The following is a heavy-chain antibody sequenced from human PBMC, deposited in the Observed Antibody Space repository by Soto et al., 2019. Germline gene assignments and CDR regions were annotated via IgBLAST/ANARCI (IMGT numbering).Heavy chain of an antibody. CDR2: IKQDGSEK. Sequence: GGSLRLSCAASGFTFSSYCMSWVRQAPGKGLEWVANIKQDGSEKYYVDSVKGRFTISRDNAKNSLYLQMNSLRAEGTAVYYCARVLRFFDCLLPNGAPPYYFAYRGQGTLVTVSS. V-gene: IGHV3-7*01. CDR3: ARVLRFFDCLLPNGAPPYYFAY. CDR1: GFTFSSYC. D-gene: IGHD3-9*01. J-gene: IGHJ4*02.